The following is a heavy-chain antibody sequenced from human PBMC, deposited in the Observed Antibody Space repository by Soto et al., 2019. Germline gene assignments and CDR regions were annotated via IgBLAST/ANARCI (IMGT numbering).Heavy chain of an antibody. CDR3: ARGGVSTRSFDY. CDR2: IYPSNSDT. Sequence: PXVSLNISSTGSGFNIAGYWSAWVRQIPGKGLELMGIIYPSNSDTRYRPSFQGPVTISDDKPISSAYLQWSSLRASDTAMYYCARGGVSTRSFDYWGQGAPVTVSS. CDR1: GFNIAGYW. D-gene: IGHD1-1*01. V-gene: IGHV5-51*01. J-gene: IGHJ4*02.